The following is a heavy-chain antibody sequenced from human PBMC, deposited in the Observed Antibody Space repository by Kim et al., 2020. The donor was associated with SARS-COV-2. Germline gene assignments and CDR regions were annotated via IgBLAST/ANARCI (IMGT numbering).Heavy chain of an antibody. J-gene: IGHJ2*01. CDR2: ST. CDR3: ARDRSWYFDL. Sequence: STYYNPSLKSRVTISVDTSKNQFSLKRSSVTAADTAVYYCARDRSWYFDLWGRGTLVTVSS. V-gene: IGHV4-31*02.